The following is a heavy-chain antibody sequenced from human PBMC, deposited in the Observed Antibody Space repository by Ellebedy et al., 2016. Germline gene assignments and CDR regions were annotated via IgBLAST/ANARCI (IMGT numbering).Heavy chain of an antibody. V-gene: IGHV3-23*01. CDR2: ISGSGDTT. J-gene: IGHJ6*02. CDR3: AKGKDGYYYHAMDV. CDR1: GFTFSNYS. D-gene: IGHD2-2*03. Sequence: GESLKISXAASGFTFSNYSMNWVRQAPGKGLEWVSSISGSGDTTHYADSVKGRFTISRDTSKNSLYLQMDSLRAEDTAVYFCAKGKDGYYYHAMDVWGQGTTVTVSS.